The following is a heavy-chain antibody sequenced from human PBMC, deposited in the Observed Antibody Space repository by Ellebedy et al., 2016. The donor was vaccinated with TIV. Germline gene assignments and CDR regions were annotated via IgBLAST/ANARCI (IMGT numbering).Heavy chain of an antibody. Sequence: AASVKVSCKASGYTFTSYGISWVRQAPGQGLEWLGWISAYNGNTNYAQKLQGRVTMTTDTSTSTAYMELRNLRADDTAVYYCARDLNWGAVGAFDIWGQGTMVTVSS. CDR2: ISAYNGNT. CDR1: GYTFTSYG. J-gene: IGHJ3*02. CDR3: ARDLNWGAVGAFDI. D-gene: IGHD7-27*01. V-gene: IGHV1-18*01.